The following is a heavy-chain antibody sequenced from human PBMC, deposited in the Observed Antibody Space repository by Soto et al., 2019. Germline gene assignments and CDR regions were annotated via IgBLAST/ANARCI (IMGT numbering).Heavy chain of an antibody. CDR2: ISVYNEDK. J-gene: IGHJ4*02. V-gene: IGHV1-18*01. Sequence: QVQLVQSGAEVKKPEASVKVSCQTSGYTFSNYDINWVRQAPGQGLEWMGCISVYNEDKNYAQKFQGRVTMTTDTSTNTAYMDLRNLRSDDTAVYYCARAFDYGDEREIDFWGQGTLVTVSS. CDR1: GYTFSNYD. CDR3: ARAFDYGDEREIDF. D-gene: IGHD4-17*01.